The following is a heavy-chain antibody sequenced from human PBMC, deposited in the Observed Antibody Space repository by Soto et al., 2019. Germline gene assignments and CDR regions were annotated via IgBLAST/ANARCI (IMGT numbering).Heavy chain of an antibody. Sequence: SETLSLTCTVSVGSISSGDYYWRWIRQPPGKCLEGIGYIYYSGSTYYNPALKSRVTISVDTSKNQFSLKPSSVTAADTAVYHCARGYYDFWRGYLTTLDHWGRGTLVT. CDR1: VGSISSGDYY. J-gene: IGHJ4*02. CDR2: IYYSGST. D-gene: IGHD3-3*01. CDR3: ARGYYDFWRGYLTTLDH. V-gene: IGHV4-30-4*01.